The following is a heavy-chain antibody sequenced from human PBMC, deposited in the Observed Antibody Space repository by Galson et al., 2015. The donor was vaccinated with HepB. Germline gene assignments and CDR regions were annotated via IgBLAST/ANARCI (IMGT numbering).Heavy chain of an antibody. CDR2: IIPIFGTA. V-gene: IGHV1-69*13. D-gene: IGHD3-10*01. CDR1: GGTFSSYA. CDR3: ARGSGFGELSIIYYYYGMDV. Sequence: SVKVSCKASGGTFSSYAISWVRQAPGQGLEWMGGIIPIFGTANYAQKFQGRVTITADESTSTAYMELSSLRSEDTAVYYCARGSGFGELSIIYYYYGMDVWGQGTTVTVSS. J-gene: IGHJ6*02.